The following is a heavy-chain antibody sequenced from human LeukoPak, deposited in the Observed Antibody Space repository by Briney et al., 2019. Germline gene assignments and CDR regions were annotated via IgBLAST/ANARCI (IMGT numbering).Heavy chain of an antibody. CDR2: ISYDGSNK. V-gene: IGHV3-30*03. CDR3: ARDNHYYMDV. Sequence: GGSLRLSCAASGFTFSGYSMNWVRQAPGKGLEWVAVISYDGSNKYYADSVKGRFTISRDNSKNTLYLQMNSLRAEDTAVYYCARDNHYYMDVWGKGTTVTVSS. J-gene: IGHJ6*03. D-gene: IGHD1-14*01. CDR1: GFTFSGYS.